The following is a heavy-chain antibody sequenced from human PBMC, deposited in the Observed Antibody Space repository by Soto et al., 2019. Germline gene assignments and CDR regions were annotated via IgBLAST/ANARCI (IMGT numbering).Heavy chain of an antibody. J-gene: IGHJ4*02. Sequence: QVRLVESGGGVVQPGRSLRLSCAASGFTFSRFGLHWVRQAPGKGLEWVALVSYDGNNKFYADSVKGRFTISRDNSKKTLHLQRTGLRAEDTAVYYWATPTSWPYRAYWGQGTLVTVSS. CDR2: VSYDGNNK. D-gene: IGHD2-2*01. CDR1: GFTFSRFG. CDR3: ATPTSWPYRAY. V-gene: IGHV3-30-3*01.